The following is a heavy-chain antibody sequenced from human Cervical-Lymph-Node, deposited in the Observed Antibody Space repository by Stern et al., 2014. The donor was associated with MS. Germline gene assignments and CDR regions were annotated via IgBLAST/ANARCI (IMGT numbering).Heavy chain of an antibody. Sequence: QVTLKESGPALVKPTQTLTLTCTFSGFSLSTYGMRVNWIRQPPGKALEWLARIDWDDDEFYNTSLKTRLTISKDTSGNQVVLTMTNMDPEDTATYYCARLTSGSYLDYWGQGTLVTVSS. CDR3: ARLTSGSYLDY. CDR1: GFSLSTYGMR. J-gene: IGHJ4*02. V-gene: IGHV2-70*04. D-gene: IGHD1-26*01. CDR2: IDWDDDE.